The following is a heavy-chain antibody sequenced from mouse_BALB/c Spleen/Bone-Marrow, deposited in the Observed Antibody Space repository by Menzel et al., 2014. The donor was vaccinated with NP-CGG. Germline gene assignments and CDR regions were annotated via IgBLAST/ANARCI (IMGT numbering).Heavy chain of an antibody. CDR3: AYGNYGYAMDY. D-gene: IGHD2-10*02. CDR1: GYTFTSYT. CDR2: INPSSGYT. V-gene: IGHV1-4*01. J-gene: IGHJ4*01. Sequence: QVQLKESGAELARPGASVKMSCKASGYTFTSYTMHWVKQRPGQGLEWIGYINPSSGYTNYNQKFKDKATLTADKSSSTAYMQPSSLTSEDSAVYYCAYGNYGYAMDYWGQGTSVTVSS.